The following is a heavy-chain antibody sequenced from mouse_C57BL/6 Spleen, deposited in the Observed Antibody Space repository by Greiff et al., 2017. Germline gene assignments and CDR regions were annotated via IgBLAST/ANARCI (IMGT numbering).Heavy chain of an antibody. V-gene: IGHV1-80*01. J-gene: IGHJ3*01. CDR2: IYPGDGDT. Sequence: QVQLQQSGAELVKPGASVKISCKASGYAFSSYWMNWVKQRPGKGLEWIGQIYPGDGDTNYNGKFKGKATLTADKSSSTAYMQLSSLTSEDSAVYFCARGGLYDGYPGGFAYWGQGTLVTVSA. CDR3: ARGGLYDGYPGGFAY. D-gene: IGHD2-3*01. CDR1: GYAFSSYW.